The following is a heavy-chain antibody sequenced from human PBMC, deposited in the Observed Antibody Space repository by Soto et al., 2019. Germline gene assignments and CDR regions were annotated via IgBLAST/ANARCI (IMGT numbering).Heavy chain of an antibody. D-gene: IGHD3-10*01. V-gene: IGHV1-69*13. Sequence: GASVKVSCKASGGTSNNNSNSWVRQAPGQGLEWMGGTVPVFGTANYAQKFRGRVRITADDSTRTLNMELSSLRSDDTAVYYCATLQGSGTYYDDDYWGQGTLVTVSS. CDR2: TVPVFGTA. J-gene: IGHJ4*02. CDR3: ATLQGSGTYYDDDY. CDR1: GGTSNNNS.